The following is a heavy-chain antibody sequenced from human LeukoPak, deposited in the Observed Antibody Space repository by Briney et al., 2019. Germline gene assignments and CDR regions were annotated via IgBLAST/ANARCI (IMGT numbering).Heavy chain of an antibody. CDR1: GGSISSYY. CDR2: IYTSGST. V-gene: IGHV4-4*07. D-gene: IGHD4-23*01. J-gene: IGHJ6*03. CDR3: ASLWGDSYGGEVGYYYYMDV. Sequence: PSETLSLTCTVSGGSISSYYWSWIRQPAGKGLEWIGRIYTSGSTNYNPSLKSRVTMSVDTSKNQFSLKLSSVTAADTAVYYCASLWGDSYGGEVGYYYYMDVWGKGTTVTISS.